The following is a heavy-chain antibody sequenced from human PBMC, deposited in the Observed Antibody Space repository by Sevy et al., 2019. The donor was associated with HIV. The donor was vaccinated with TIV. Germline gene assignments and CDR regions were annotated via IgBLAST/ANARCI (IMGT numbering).Heavy chain of an antibody. D-gene: IGHD3-16*01. CDR2: ISGSGDST. J-gene: IGHJ4*02. Sequence: GGSLRLSCTASGFSFNTYAMSWVHRAPGKGLEWVSTISGSGDSTFYSDSVKGRFTISRDNSKNTLYLQMNSLRAEDTAVYYCAKPRGSFYFDYWGQGTLVTVSS. CDR1: GFSFNTYA. CDR3: AKPRGSFYFDY. V-gene: IGHV3-23*01.